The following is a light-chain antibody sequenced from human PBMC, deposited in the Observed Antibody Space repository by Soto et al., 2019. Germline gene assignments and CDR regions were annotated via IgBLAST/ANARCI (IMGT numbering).Light chain of an antibody. V-gene: IGKV1-9*01. CDR2: AAS. CDR1: QAITGY. Sequence: IQLTQSPSSLSASVGDRVTITCRASQAITGYVAWYQQNPGQAPKLLIHAASTLQSGVPSRFSGSGSGTDFTLTISSLHPTDFATYFCQQFKSYPYTFGQGTKVDIK. CDR3: QQFKSYPYT. J-gene: IGKJ2*01.